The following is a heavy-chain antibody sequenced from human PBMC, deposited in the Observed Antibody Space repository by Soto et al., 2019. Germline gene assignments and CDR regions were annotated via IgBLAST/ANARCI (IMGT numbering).Heavy chain of an antibody. J-gene: IGHJ4*02. D-gene: IGHD5-12*01. V-gene: IGHV3-74*01. CDR3: ARGAIYGGYGSDN. Sequence: PGGSLRLSCAASGFTFSSYWMHWVRQGPGKGLVWVSRIDPYGSGINYADSVKGRFTISRDNAKNTLNLQMNSLRVEDTAVYYCARGAIYGGYGSDNWGQGTLVTVSS. CDR1: GFTFSSYW. CDR2: IDPYGSGI.